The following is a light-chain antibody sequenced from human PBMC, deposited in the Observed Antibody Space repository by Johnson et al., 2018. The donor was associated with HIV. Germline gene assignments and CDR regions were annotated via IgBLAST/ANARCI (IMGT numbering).Light chain of an antibody. V-gene: IGLV1-51*02. CDR3: GTWDTSLTTGGL. CDR2: KND. J-gene: IGLJ1*01. CDR1: SSTIGNNY. Sequence: QSVLTQPPSVSAAPGQKVTISCSGSSSTIGNNYVSWYQLLPGKATKHVIYKNDKRTSGLPDRVSGSKSGTSATLGVNGLKNGDAADYYCGTWDTSLTTGGLFGTGTKVTVL.